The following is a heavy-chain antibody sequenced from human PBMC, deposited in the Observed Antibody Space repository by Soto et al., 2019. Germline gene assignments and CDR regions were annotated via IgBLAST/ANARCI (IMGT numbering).Heavy chain of an antibody. CDR2: IYPDDSDT. CDR1: GYSFTSYW. Sequence: GETLKISCKGVGYSFTSYWIVWVRQMPGEGLEWMGIIYPDDSDTRYNPSFQGHVTISADKSISTAYLRWSSLKASDTAMYYCARHWPQQPLDPWGQGTLVTVSS. D-gene: IGHD6-13*01. CDR3: ARHWPQQPLDP. J-gene: IGHJ5*02. V-gene: IGHV5-51*01.